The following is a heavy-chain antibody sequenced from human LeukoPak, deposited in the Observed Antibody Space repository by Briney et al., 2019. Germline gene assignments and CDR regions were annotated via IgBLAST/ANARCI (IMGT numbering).Heavy chain of an antibody. Sequence: GGSLRLSCAASGFTFRNYVIHWVRQAPGKGLEWVAVTSSDLNVKLYADSVKGRFTISRDNSKNTLYLQMNSLRAEDTAVYYCAKDELYCGGDCSDAFDIWGQGTMVTVSS. D-gene: IGHD2-21*02. CDR1: GFTFRNYV. CDR3: AKDELYCGGDCSDAFDI. CDR2: TSSDLNVK. V-gene: IGHV3-30*18. J-gene: IGHJ3*02.